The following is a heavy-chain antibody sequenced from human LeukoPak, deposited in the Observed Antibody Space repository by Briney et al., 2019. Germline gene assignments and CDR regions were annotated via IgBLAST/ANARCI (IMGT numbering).Heavy chain of an antibody. CDR2: IYYSGST. Sequence: SETLSLTCTVSGGSVSSGSYYWSWIRQPPGKGLEWIGYIYYSGSTNYNPSLKSRVTISVDTSKNQFSLKLSSVTAADTAVYYCARVDYDFWSGPAYWGQGTLATVSS. CDR3: ARVDYDFWSGPAY. CDR1: GGSVSSGSYY. D-gene: IGHD3-3*01. V-gene: IGHV4-61*01. J-gene: IGHJ4*02.